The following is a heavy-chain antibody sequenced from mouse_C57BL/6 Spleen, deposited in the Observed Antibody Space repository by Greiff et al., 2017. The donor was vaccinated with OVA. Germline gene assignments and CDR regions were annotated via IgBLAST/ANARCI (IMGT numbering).Heavy chain of an antibody. CDR2: ISDGGSYT. Sequence: EVNLVESGGGLVKPGGSLKLSCAASGFTFSSYAMSWVRQTPEKRLEWVATISDGGSYTYYPDNVKGRFTISRDNAKNNLYLQMSHLKSEDTAMYYCAKLRLNYYGSSYFDYWGQGTTLTVSS. D-gene: IGHD1-1*01. J-gene: IGHJ2*01. V-gene: IGHV5-4*03. CDR1: GFTFSSYA. CDR3: AKLRLNYYGSSYFDY.